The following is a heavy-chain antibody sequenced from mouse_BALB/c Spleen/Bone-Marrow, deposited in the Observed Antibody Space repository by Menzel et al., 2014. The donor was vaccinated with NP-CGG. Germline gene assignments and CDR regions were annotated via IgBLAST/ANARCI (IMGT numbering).Heavy chain of an antibody. CDR3: ARFPMDY. Sequence: EVKVVDSGGGLVQPGGSLRLSCTTSGFTFTDYYMSWVRQPPGTALEWLAFIRNKAYGYTTEYSASVRGRFTISRDNSQSILYLQRNTLRAEDSATYYCARFPMDYWGQGTSVTVSS. CDR2: IRNKAYGYTT. J-gene: IGHJ4*01. V-gene: IGHV7-3*02. CDR1: GFTFTDYY.